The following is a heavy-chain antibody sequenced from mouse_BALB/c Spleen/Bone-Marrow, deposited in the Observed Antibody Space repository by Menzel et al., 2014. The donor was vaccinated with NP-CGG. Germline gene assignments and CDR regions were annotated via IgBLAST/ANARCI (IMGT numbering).Heavy chain of an antibody. CDR3: ARDSITTVVATDY. Sequence: VQLVESGAELVKPGASVKLSCKASGYTFTSYWKHWVKQRPGQGLEWIGEIDPSDSYTNYNQKFKGKATLTVDKSSSTAYMQLSSLTSEDSAVYYCARDSITTVVATDYWGQGTTLTVSS. V-gene: IGHV1-69*02. CDR1: GYTFTSYW. J-gene: IGHJ2*01. CDR2: IDPSDSYT. D-gene: IGHD1-1*01.